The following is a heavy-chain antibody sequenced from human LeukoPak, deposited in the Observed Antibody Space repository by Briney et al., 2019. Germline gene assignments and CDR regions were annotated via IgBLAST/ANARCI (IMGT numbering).Heavy chain of an antibody. J-gene: IGHJ4*02. CDR2: IIPILGIA. CDR3: ARFRVGATTYFDY. Sequence: SVKVSCKASGGTFSSYAISWVRQAPGQGLEWMGRIIPILGIANYAQKFQGRVTITADKSTSTAYMELSSLRSEDTAVYYCARFRVGATTYFDYWGQGTLVTVSP. CDR1: GGTFSSYA. D-gene: IGHD1-26*01. V-gene: IGHV1-69*04.